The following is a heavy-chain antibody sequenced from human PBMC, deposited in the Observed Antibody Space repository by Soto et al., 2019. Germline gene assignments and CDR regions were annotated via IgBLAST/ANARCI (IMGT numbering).Heavy chain of an antibody. V-gene: IGHV3-33*01. CDR1: GFTCSHYG. J-gene: IGHJ3*02. D-gene: IGHD2-8*01. CDR2: IWDDGIKK. CDR3: VRGGNVAGAFDI. Sequence: QVQLVESGGGVVQPGRSLRLSCAASGFTCSHYGMHWVRQAPGTGLEWVEVIWDDGIKKFYPDSVRGRFTISRDNSENTLLLQMNSLTAEDTAMYYCVRGGNVAGAFDIWGQGTMVTVSS.